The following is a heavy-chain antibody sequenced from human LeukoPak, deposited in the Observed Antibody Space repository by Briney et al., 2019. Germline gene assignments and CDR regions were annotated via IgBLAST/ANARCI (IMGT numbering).Heavy chain of an antibody. J-gene: IGHJ4*02. V-gene: IGHV3-53*01. Sequence: GGSLRLSCAASGFTVSSNYMSWVRQAPGKGLEWVSVIYSGGSTYYADSVKGRFTISRDNSKNTLYLQMNSLRAEDTAVYYCARGYSSSWYNYWGQGTLVTVSS. CDR1: GFTVSSNY. D-gene: IGHD6-13*01. CDR2: IYSGGST. CDR3: ARGYSSSWYNY.